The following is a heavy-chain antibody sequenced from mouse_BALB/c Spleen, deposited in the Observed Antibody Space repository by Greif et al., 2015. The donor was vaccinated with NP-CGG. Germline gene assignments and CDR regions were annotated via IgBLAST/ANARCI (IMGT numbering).Heavy chain of an antibody. J-gene: IGHJ2*01. CDR3: ARQVTTGY. CDR2: ILPGSGST. D-gene: IGHD2-2*01. V-gene: IGHV1-9*01. Sequence: VKLVESGAELMKPGASVKISCKATGYTFSSYWIEWVKQRPGHGLEWIGEILPGSGSTNYNEKFKGKASFTADTSSNTAYMQLSSLTSEDSAVYYCARQVTTGYWGQGTTLTVSS. CDR1: GYTFSSYW.